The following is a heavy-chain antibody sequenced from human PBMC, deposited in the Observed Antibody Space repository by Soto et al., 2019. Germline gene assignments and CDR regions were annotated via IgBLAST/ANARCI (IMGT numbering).Heavy chain of an antibody. Sequence: EVQLVETGGGVIQPGGSLRLSCAASGFSVSSNYMTWVHQSPGKGLEWVTFIYIGGGAFYADSVKGRFTISRDKSENTLDLQMHSLSAEDTAVYYCASGVVRALGVVRPVDSWGMGTLVTVSS. CDR3: ASGVVRALGVVRPVDS. V-gene: IGHV3-53*02. CDR1: GFSVSSNY. J-gene: IGHJ4*02. D-gene: IGHD3-3*01. CDR2: IYIGGGA.